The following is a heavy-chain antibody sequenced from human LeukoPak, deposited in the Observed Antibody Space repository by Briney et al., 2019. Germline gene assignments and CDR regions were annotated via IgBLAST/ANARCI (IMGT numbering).Heavy chain of an antibody. CDR3: ATLTKAGNNDY. V-gene: IGHV4-59*01. J-gene: IGHJ4*02. Sequence: SETLSLTCTVSGGSISSYYWSWIRQPPGKGLEWIGYIYYSGSTNYNPSLKSRVTISVDTSKNQFSLKLSSVSAADTAVYYCATLTKAGNNDYWGQGTLVTVSS. CDR1: GGSISSYY. D-gene: IGHD6-13*01. CDR2: IYYSGST.